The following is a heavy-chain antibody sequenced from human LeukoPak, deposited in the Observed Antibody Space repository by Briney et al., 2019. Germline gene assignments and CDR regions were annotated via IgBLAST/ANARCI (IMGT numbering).Heavy chain of an antibody. Sequence: ASVKVSCKASGYTSTSYYMHWVRQAPGQGLEWMGIINPSGGSTSYAQKFQGRVTMTRDMSTTTAYMELRSLRSDDTAVYYCARAVGGRGAMAYFDYWGQGTLVTVSS. CDR1: GYTSTSYY. D-gene: IGHD3-16*01. CDR3: ARAVGGRGAMAYFDY. J-gene: IGHJ4*02. CDR2: INPSGGST. V-gene: IGHV1-46*01.